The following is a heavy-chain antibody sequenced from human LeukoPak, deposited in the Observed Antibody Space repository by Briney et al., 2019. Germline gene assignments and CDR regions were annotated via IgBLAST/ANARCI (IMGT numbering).Heavy chain of an antibody. CDR1: GFTFSSYS. CDR3: ARDRYSSSYYYYYMDV. Sequence: PGGSLRLSCAASGFTFSSYSMNWVRQAPGKGVEWVSYISSSSSTIYYADSVKGRFTISRDNAKNSLYLQMNSLRAEDTAVYYCARDRYSSSYYYYYMDVWGKGTTVTVSS. D-gene: IGHD6-13*01. V-gene: IGHV3-48*01. CDR2: ISSSSSTI. J-gene: IGHJ6*03.